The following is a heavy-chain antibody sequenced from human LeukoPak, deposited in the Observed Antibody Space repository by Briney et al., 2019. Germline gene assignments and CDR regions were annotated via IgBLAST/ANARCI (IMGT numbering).Heavy chain of an antibody. D-gene: IGHD3-3*01. Sequence: SETLSLTCTVSGGTISSYYWSWIRQPPGKGLEWIGYIYYSGSTYYNPSLKSRVTISVDTSKNQFSLQMSPVTAADTAVYYCARPITMGDAFDIWGQGTMVTVSS. CDR1: GGTISSYY. V-gene: IGHV4-59*08. CDR3: ARPITMGDAFDI. CDR2: IYYSGST. J-gene: IGHJ3*02.